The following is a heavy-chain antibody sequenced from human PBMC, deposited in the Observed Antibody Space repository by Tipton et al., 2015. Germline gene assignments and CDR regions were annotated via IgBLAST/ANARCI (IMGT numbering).Heavy chain of an antibody. CDR1: GFTFSRFG. Sequence: SGFTFSRFGMHWVRQAPGKGLEWVAVIWYDGGNSHYADSVNGRFDISRDESKNTVYLQMNSLRVEDTAVYYCAKNSGNYYSSSSDHWGQGTLVTVSS. V-gene: IGHV3-33*03. D-gene: IGHD3-10*01. CDR3: AKNSGNYYSSSSDH. J-gene: IGHJ4*02. CDR2: IWYDGGNS.